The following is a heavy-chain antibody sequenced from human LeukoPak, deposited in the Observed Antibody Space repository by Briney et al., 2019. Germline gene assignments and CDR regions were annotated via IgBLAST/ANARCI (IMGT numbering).Heavy chain of an antibody. CDR2: ISSSAGNT. CDR3: AKNRGFRGVIVEPPLDF. CDR1: GFPFSSYP. J-gene: IGHJ4*02. Sequence: GGSLTLSCAASGFPFSSYPMSWVRQAPGKGLEWVSSISSSAGNTYYADSVKGRFTISRDYSKNTLYLQMNSLRAEDTAIYYCAKNRGFRGVIVEPPLDFWGQGTLVTVSS. D-gene: IGHD3-16*02. V-gene: IGHV3-23*01.